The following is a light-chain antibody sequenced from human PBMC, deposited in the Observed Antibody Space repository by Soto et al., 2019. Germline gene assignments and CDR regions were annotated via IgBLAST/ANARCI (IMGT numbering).Light chain of an antibody. J-gene: IGLJ3*02. Sequence: QSVLTQPPSASGTPGQRVTISCSGSNSNIGSNYVNWFQQLPGTAPKLLIYRNNQRPSGVPDRFSGSKSGTSASLAISGLRSEDEADYYCQSHDNSLNVEVFGGGTQLTVL. CDR3: QSHDNSLNVEV. CDR2: RNN. V-gene: IGLV1-47*01. CDR1: NSNIGSNY.